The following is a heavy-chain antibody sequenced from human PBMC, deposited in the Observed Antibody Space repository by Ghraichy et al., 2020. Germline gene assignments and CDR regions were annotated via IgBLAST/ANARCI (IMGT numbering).Heavy chain of an antibody. CDR1: GFTFSTYS. J-gene: IGHJ5*02. CDR2: INSVSTTI. V-gene: IGHV3-48*02. Sequence: GGSLRLSCAASGFTFSTYSINWVRQAPGKGLEWVSYINSVSTTIYYADSVKGRFTISRDNDKNSLYLQMNSLRDADTAVYYCALGPRNWFDPWGQGTLVTVSS. CDR3: ALGPRNWFDP.